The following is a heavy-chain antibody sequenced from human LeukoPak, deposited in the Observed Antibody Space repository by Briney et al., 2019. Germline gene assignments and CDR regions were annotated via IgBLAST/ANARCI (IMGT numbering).Heavy chain of an antibody. CDR1: GYTFTGYC. V-gene: IGHV1-46*01. CDR2: INPNGINT. Sequence: ASVKVSCKASGYTFTGYCMHWVRQAPGQGLEWMGIINPNGINTNYAQNFQGRVTMTRDMSTNTIYMELSSLRSEDTAVYYCARGPHIRTYDRDNWIDPWGQGTLVTVSS. CDR3: ARGPHIRTYDRDNWIDP. J-gene: IGHJ5*02. D-gene: IGHD3-3*01.